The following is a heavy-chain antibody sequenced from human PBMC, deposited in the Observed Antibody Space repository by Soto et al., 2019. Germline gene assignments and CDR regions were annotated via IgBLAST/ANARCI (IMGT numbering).Heavy chain of an antibody. V-gene: IGHV6-1*01. J-gene: IGHJ3*02. D-gene: IGHD6-13*01. CDR2: TYYRSQWYN. CDR1: GDSVSSNSAA. Sequence: SQTLSLTCAISGDSVSSNSAAWNWIRQSPSRGLEWLGRTYYRSQWYNEYAVSVKSRITINPDTSKNQFSLQLNSVTPEDTAVYYCASTAAAGTWRDAFDIWGQGTMVTVSS. CDR3: ASTAAAGTWRDAFDI.